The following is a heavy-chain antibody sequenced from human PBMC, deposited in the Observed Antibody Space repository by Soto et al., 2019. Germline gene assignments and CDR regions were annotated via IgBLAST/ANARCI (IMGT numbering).Heavy chain of an antibody. CDR3: ARAEDDYLSLDS. CDR2: INHGGST. Sequence: SETLSLTCAVYGGSFSGYYWSWIRQPPGKGLEWIGEINHGGSTNYNPSLKSRVTISVDTSKNQFSLKLSSVTAADTAVYYCARAEDDYLSLDSWGRGTLVTVPQ. CDR1: GGSFSGYY. J-gene: IGHJ4*02. V-gene: IGHV4-34*01. D-gene: IGHD4-17*01.